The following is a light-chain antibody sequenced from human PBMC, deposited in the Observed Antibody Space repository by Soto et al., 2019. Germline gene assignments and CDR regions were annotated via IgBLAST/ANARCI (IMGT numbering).Light chain of an antibody. CDR3: QQYNSYGRT. V-gene: IGKV1-5*01. CDR1: QSFSTW. Sequence: DIQMTQSPSTLSASVGDRVTITCRASQSFSTWLAWFQQKPGKAPKLLIYDASSLESGVPSRFSGSGSRTEFTLTISSLQPDDFATYYCQQYNSYGRTFGQGTKVDIK. J-gene: IGKJ1*01. CDR2: DAS.